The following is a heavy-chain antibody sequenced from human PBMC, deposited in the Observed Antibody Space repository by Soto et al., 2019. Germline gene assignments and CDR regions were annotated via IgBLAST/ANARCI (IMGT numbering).Heavy chain of an antibody. D-gene: IGHD1-1*01. CDR1: GDTFDTFA. CDR2: IIPIFRTP. CDR3: ARNKDREQLGGNYYYALDV. J-gene: IGHJ6*02. Sequence: QVQLVQSGAEVLKPGSSVKVSCKASGDTFDTFAISWVRQAPGHGLEWMGGIIPIFRTPDYAQKFQGRVTITADVSTSTAYRELISLRSEDTAVYYCARNKDREQLGGNYYYALDVWGQGTTVTVSS. V-gene: IGHV1-69*12.